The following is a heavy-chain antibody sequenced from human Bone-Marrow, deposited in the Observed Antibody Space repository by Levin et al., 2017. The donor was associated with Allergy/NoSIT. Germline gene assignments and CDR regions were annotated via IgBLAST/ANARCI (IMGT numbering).Heavy chain of an antibody. CDR3: AQGASYDLIDS. D-gene: IGHD3-3*01. J-gene: IGHJ4*02. CDR1: GFTFRSYG. CDR2: ISDEGTVT. V-gene: IGHV3-23*01. Sequence: PGGSLRLSCAASGFTFRSYGMSWVRQAPGKGLEWVSSISDEGTVTYYLDSVKGRFTISRDNSKNTLYLQMNSLRVEDTAVYYCAQGASYDLIDSWGQGTLVTVSS.